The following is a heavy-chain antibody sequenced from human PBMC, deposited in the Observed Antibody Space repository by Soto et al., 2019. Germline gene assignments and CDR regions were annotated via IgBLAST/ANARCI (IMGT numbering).Heavy chain of an antibody. D-gene: IGHD6-13*01. Sequence: SETLSLTCTFSGCSISSYYWSWIRQPPGKGLEWIGYIYYSGSTNYNPSLKSRVTISVDTSKNQFSLKLSSVTAADTAVYYCARRRGIAAQNWFDPWGQGTLVTVSS. J-gene: IGHJ5*02. CDR2: IYYSGST. CDR1: GCSISSYY. CDR3: ARRRGIAAQNWFDP. V-gene: IGHV4-59*08.